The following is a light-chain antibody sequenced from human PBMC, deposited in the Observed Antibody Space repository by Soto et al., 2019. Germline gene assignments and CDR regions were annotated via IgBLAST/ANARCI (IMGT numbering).Light chain of an antibody. Sequence: EIVLTQSPATLSVSPGERVTLSCRASQSVDINLAWYQQKPGQAPRLLIYGASTRATDMPGRFRGSGAGAEFTRNISSLQSDDSAVYYCQQYRGWPRTFGEGTKVESK. CDR3: QQYRGWPRT. J-gene: IGKJ1*01. V-gene: IGKV3D-15*01. CDR2: GAS. CDR1: QSVDIN.